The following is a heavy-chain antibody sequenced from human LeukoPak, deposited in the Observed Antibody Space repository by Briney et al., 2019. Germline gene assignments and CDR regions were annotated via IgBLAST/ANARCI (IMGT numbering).Heavy chain of an antibody. Sequence: PGGSLRLSCAASGFIFSDYYMSWIRQAPGKGLEFVSYISSDGTANYYADSVKGRFTISRDNLQNTVNLQMNSLRDDDTAVYYCARGGEILDYWGQGTQVTVSS. CDR1: GFIFSDYY. V-gene: IGHV3-11*01. CDR3: ARGGEILDY. J-gene: IGHJ4*02. D-gene: IGHD3-16*01. CDR2: ISSDGTAN.